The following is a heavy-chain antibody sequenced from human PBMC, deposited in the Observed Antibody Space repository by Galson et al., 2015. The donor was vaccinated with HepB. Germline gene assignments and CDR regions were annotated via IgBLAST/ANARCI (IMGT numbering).Heavy chain of an antibody. CDR1: GYTFTSYA. CDR2: INAGNGNT. D-gene: IGHD3-22*01. Sequence: SVKVSCKASGYTFTSYAMHWVRQAPGQRLEWMGWINAGNGNTKYSQKFQGRVTITRDTSASTAYMELSSLRSEDTAVYYCARPRMRVVVFDYWGQGTLVTVSS. J-gene: IGHJ4*02. CDR3: ARPRMRVVVFDY. V-gene: IGHV1-3*01.